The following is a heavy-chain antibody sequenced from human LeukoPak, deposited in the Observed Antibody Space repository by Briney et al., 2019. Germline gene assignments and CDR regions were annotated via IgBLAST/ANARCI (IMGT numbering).Heavy chain of an antibody. Sequence: KPSETLSLTCTVSGYSISSGYYWGWIRQPPGKGLEWIGSIYHSGSTYYNPSLKSRVTISVDTSKNQFSLKLSSVTAADTAVYYCASPYYYGSGSYPYWGQGTLVTVSS. CDR3: ASPYYYGSGSYPY. J-gene: IGHJ4*02. CDR1: GYSISSGYY. D-gene: IGHD3-10*01. V-gene: IGHV4-38-2*02. CDR2: IYHSGST.